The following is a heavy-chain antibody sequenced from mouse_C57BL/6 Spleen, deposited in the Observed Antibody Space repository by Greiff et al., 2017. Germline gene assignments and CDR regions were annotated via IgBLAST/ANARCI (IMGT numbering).Heavy chain of an antibody. CDR3: ARDGYDGY. CDR2: IDPSDSET. J-gene: IGHJ2*01. CDR1: GYTFTSYW. Sequence: QVQLQQPGAELVRPGSSVKLSCKASGYTFTSYWMHWVKQRPIQGLEWIGNIDPSDSETHYNQKFKDKATLTVDKSTITAYMQHSSLTSEDSAVYYCARDGYDGYWGQGTTLTVSS. V-gene: IGHV1-52*01. D-gene: IGHD2-2*01.